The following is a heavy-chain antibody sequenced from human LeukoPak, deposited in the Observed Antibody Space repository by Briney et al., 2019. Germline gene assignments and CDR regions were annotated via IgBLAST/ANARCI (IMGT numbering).Heavy chain of an antibody. CDR1: GGSISSHY. J-gene: IGHJ4*02. V-gene: IGHV4-59*08. CDR3: ARGGVTIFGVVSFDY. D-gene: IGHD3-3*01. Sequence: SETLSLTCTVSGGSISSHYWSWIRQPPGKGLEWIGYIYYSGSTNYNPSLKSRVTISVDTSKNQFSLKLSSVTAADTAVYYRARGGVTIFGVVSFDYWGQGTLVTVSS. CDR2: IYYSGST.